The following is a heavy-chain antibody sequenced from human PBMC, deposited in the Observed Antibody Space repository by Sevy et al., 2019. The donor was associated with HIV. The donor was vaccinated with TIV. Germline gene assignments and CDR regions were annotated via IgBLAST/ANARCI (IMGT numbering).Heavy chain of an antibody. V-gene: IGHV3-74*01. D-gene: IGHD3-22*01. CDR1: GFTFSSYG. Sequence: GGSLRLSCAASGFTFSSYGMHWVRQAPGKGLGWVSRINSDGSSTNFADSVKGRFTMSRDNAKNTLYLQMNSLRAEDTAVYYCARDRFYDTSGYYLEAAFDIWGQGTMVTVSS. CDR2: INSDGSST. CDR3: ARDRFYDTSGYYLEAAFDI. J-gene: IGHJ3*02.